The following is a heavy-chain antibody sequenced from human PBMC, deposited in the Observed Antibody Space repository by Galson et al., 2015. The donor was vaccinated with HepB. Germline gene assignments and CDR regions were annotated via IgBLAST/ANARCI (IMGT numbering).Heavy chain of an antibody. V-gene: IGHV1-24*01. CDR2: FDPEDGET. CDR3: ATQPYCTNGVCYGSAFDY. Sequence: SVKVSCKVSGYTLTELSMHWVRQAPGKGLEWMGGFDPEDGETIYAQKFQVRVTMTEDTSTDTAYMELSSLRSEDTAVYYCATQPYCTNGVCYGSAFDYWGQGTLVTVSS. CDR1: GYTLTELS. D-gene: IGHD2-8*01. J-gene: IGHJ4*02.